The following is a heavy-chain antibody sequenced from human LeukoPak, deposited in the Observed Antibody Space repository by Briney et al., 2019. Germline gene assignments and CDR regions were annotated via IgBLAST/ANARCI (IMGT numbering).Heavy chain of an antibody. CDR3: ATTPNYYDSSGYPPGVWFDP. D-gene: IGHD3-22*01. Sequence: PSETLSLTCAIYGGSFSDYHWSWIRQPPGKGLEWIGEIDHSGSTNYNPSFKSRVTISVDTSKNQFSLKLSSVTAADTAVYYCATTPNYYDSSGYPPGVWFDPWGQGTLVTVSS. J-gene: IGHJ5*02. CDR1: GGSFSDYH. V-gene: IGHV4-34*01. CDR2: IDHSGST.